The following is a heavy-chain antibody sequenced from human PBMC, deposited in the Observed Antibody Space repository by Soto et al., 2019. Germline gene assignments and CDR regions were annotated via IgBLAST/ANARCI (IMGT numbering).Heavy chain of an antibody. Sequence: PSDTLSLTCTVSGGSISSYYWSWIRQPPGKGLEWIGYIYYSGSTNYNPSLKSRVTISVDTSKNQFSLKLSSVTAADTAVYYCVREAATYYDFWSGYYQSGWFDPWGQGTLVTVSS. CDR3: VREAATYYDFWSGYYQSGWFDP. CDR1: GGSISSYY. D-gene: IGHD3-3*01. V-gene: IGHV4-59*01. J-gene: IGHJ5*02. CDR2: IYYSGST.